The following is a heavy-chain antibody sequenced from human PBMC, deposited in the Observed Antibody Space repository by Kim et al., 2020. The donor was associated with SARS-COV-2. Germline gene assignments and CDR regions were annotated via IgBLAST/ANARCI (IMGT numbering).Heavy chain of an antibody. CDR1: GGSISSSSYY. V-gene: IGHV4-39*01. D-gene: IGHD4-4*01. CDR3: ARSNDYSNYLYYFDY. CDR2: IYYSGST. J-gene: IGHJ4*02. Sequence: SETLSLTCTVSGGSISSSSYYWGWIRQPPGKGLEWIGSIYYSGSTYYNPSLKSRVTISVDTSKNQFSLKLSSVTAADTAVYYCARSNDYSNYLYYFDYWGQGTLVTVSS.